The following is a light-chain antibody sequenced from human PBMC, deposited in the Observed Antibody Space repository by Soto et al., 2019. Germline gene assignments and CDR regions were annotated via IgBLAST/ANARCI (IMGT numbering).Light chain of an antibody. Sequence: QCALTNPPSGSGSPGQPITISCTGTTSDVGGHDYVSWYQQHPGKAPKLIIYEVRNRPSGVSNRFSGSKSGNTASLTIPGLQAEEEADYYSSSYSSTTLVFGTGTKLTVL. CDR2: EVR. V-gene: IGLV2-14*01. J-gene: IGLJ1*01. CDR1: TSDVGGHDY. CDR3: SSYSSTTLV.